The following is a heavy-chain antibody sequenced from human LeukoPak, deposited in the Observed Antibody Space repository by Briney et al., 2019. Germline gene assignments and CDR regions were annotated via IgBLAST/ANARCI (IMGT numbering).Heavy chain of an antibody. CDR2: ITGSGGST. CDR1: GFTFSTYG. Sequence: PGGSLRLSCVASGFTFSTYGMSWVRQAPGKGLEWVSAITGSGGSTYYADSVKGRFTISRDNSKNTLYLQINSLRVEDTAVYYCAKGAYSSGWYGRYYFDYWGQGTLVTVSS. CDR3: AKGAYSSGWYGRYYFDY. D-gene: IGHD6-19*01. V-gene: IGHV3-23*01. J-gene: IGHJ4*02.